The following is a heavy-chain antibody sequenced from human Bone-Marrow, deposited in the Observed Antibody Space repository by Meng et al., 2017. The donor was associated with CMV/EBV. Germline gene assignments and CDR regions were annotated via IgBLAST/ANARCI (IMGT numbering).Heavy chain of an antibody. J-gene: IGHJ6*02. CDR2: INSDGKIT. Sequence: GESLKISCAASGFTFSSYWMHWVRQVSGKGLVSVSRINSDGKITTYADSVKGRFTISRDNAKHTLYLQMNNLRAEDTAVYYCARDGLLYTNYKAGMDVWGQGPTVTVSS. CDR3: ARDGLLYTNYKAGMDV. V-gene: IGHV3-74*01. D-gene: IGHD4-11*01. CDR1: GFTFSSYW.